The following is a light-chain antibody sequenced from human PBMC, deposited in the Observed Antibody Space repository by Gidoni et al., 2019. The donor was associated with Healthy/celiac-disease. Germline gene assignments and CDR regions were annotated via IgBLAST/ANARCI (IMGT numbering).Light chain of an antibody. CDR2: LGS. CDR3: MQALQTHT. V-gene: IGKV2-28*01. Sequence: IVMTQSPLSLPVTPGEPASISCRSSQSLLHSNGYNYLDWYLQKPGQSPQLLIYLGSNRASGVPDRFSGSGSGTDFTLKISRVEAEDVGVYYCMQALQTHTFGQXTKLEIK. CDR1: QSLLHSNGYNY. J-gene: IGKJ2*01.